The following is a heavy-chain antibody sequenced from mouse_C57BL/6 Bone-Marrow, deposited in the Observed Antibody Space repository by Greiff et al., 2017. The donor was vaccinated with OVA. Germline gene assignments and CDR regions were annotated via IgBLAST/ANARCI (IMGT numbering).Heavy chain of an antibody. CDR3: ARNITTVVATDAMDY. CDR2: INPYNGGT. Sequence: VQLQQSGPVLVKPGASVKMSCKASGYTFTDYYMNWVKQSHGKSLEWIGVINPYNGGTSYNQKFKGKATLTVDKSSSTAYMELNSLTSEDSAVYYCARNITTVVATDAMDYWGQGTSVTVSS. D-gene: IGHD1-1*01. J-gene: IGHJ4*01. V-gene: IGHV1-19*01. CDR1: GYTFTDYY.